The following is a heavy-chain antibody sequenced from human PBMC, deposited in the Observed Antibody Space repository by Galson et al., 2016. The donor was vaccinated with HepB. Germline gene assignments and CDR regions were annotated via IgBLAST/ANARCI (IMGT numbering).Heavy chain of an antibody. CDR3: VRVAVAMTPVGPFDY. CDR2: ISGLNGNT. Sequence: SVKVSCKASGYSFSSYGISWVRQAPGQGLEWMGWISGLNGNTIYAQKFQDRVTMTIDTSTSTVPMELRSLRSDDTAVYYCVRVAVAMTPVGPFDYWGQGTLVIVSS. J-gene: IGHJ4*02. CDR1: GYSFSSYG. V-gene: IGHV1-18*04. D-gene: IGHD4-11*01.